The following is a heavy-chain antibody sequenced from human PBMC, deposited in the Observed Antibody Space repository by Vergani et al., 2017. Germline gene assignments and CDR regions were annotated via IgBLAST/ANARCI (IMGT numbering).Heavy chain of an antibody. D-gene: IGHD4-23*01. Sequence: EVQLVESGGDLVQPGRSLRLSCQTSGFNFGEYGVSWVRQAPGKGLEWIGFIRSKTYGATTEYAASVRGRFTISRDDSKGIAYLQMSSLKKEDTAVYLCAVEIYDYGGNRYFYYWVQGTLVGDSS. CDR3: AVEIYDYGGNRYFYY. CDR2: IRSKTYGATT. V-gene: IGHV3-49*04. CDR1: GFNFGEYG. J-gene: IGHJ4*02.